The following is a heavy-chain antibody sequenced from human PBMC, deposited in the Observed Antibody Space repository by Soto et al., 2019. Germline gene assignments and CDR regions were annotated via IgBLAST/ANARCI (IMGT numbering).Heavy chain of an antibody. J-gene: IGHJ3*02. CDR2: IRCGGGSK. CDR3: AKDPGSGSPDAFDR. V-gene: IGHV3-23*01. CDR1: GFTFSSYA. D-gene: IGHD3-10*01. Sequence: GGSLRLSCAASGFTFSSYAMSWVRQAPGKGLEWVSAIRCGGGSKYYADSVKGRFTISRDNSKNTLYLQMNSLRAEGTVVYYCAKDPGSGSPDAFDRWGQGTMVTVSS.